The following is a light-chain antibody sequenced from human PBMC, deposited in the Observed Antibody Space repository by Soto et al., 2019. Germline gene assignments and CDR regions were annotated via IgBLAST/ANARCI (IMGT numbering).Light chain of an antibody. Sequence: QSVLTQPASVSGSPGQSITISCTGTSSDVGGSNYVSWYQQHPGKAPKLIIYEVSNRPSGVSNRFSGSKSGNTASLTISGLQAEDEADYYCSSYTSSSTLVVFGGGTKLTVL. V-gene: IGLV2-14*01. CDR1: SSDVGGSNY. CDR2: EVS. J-gene: IGLJ2*01. CDR3: SSYTSSSTLVV.